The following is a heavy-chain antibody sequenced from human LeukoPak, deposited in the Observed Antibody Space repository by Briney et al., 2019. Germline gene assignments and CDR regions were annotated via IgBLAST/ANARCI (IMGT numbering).Heavy chain of an antibody. CDR1: GFTFSTYN. CDR2: ITSSSRTI. D-gene: IGHD4-11*01. CDR3: ARDYPGPTGYGMDV. V-gene: IGHV3-48*04. Sequence: GGSLRLSCAASGFTFSTYNMNWVRQAPGRGLEWLSYITSSSRTIYDADSVKSRFTISRDNAKKLLYLQMNSLRVEDTAVYYCARDYPGPTGYGMDVWGQGTTVTVSS. J-gene: IGHJ6*02.